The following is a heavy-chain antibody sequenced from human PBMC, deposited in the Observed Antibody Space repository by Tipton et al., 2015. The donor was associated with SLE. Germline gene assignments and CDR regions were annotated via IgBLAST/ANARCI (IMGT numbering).Heavy chain of an antibody. CDR2: IYYSGRT. V-gene: IGHV4-59*11. D-gene: IGHD3-10*01. CDR3: ARGELLWFYYYGMDV. Sequence: TLSLTCTVSGGSISSHYWSWIRRPPGKGLEWIGYIYYSGRTNYNPSLKSRVTISVDTSKNQFSLKLSSVTAADTAVYYCARGELLWFYYYGMDVWGQGTTVTVSS. CDR1: GGSISSHY. J-gene: IGHJ6*02.